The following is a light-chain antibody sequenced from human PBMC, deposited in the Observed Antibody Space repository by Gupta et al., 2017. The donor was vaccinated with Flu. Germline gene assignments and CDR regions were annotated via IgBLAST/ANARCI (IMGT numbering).Light chain of an antibody. CDR1: SSDLNDYNS. Sequence: QSALTQPASVSGSPGQSITIPCTGTSSDLNDYNSVSWYQRHPGKAPKLIIFEVYNRSAGVSNRFSGSKSGNTASLTISGLQAEDEANYYCISYTSRTSFVSGTGTEVSVL. V-gene: IGLV2-14*01. CDR3: ISYTSRTSFV. J-gene: IGLJ1*01. CDR2: EVY.